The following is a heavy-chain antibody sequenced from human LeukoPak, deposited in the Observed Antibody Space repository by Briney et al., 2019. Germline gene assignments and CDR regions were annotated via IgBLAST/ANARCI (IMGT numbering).Heavy chain of an antibody. CDR3: ARDDLGYYDSSGYWIGQYYFDY. CDR2: INPNSGGT. Sequence: GASVKVSCKASGYTFTGYYIHWVRQAPGQGLEWMGWINPNSGGTNYAQKFQGRVTMTRDTSISTAYMELSRLRSDDTAVYYCARDDLGYYDSSGYWIGQYYFDYWGQGTLVTVSS. J-gene: IGHJ4*02. D-gene: IGHD3-22*01. CDR1: GYTFTGYY. V-gene: IGHV1-2*02.